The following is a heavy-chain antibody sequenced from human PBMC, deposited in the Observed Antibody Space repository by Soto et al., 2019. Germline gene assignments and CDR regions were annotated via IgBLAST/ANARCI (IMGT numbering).Heavy chain of an antibody. CDR1: GGSISSSKM. D-gene: IGHD4-17*01. CDR2: IYHSGST. J-gene: IGHJ3*02. Sequence: PSETLSLTCAVSGGSISSSKMRSWVRQPPGKGMEWIGEIYHSGSTNYNPSLKSRVTISVNKSKNQFSLKLSSVTAADTAVYYSARFMTTVTNLAFDIWGQGTMVTVSS. CDR3: ARFMTTVTNLAFDI. V-gene: IGHV4-4*02.